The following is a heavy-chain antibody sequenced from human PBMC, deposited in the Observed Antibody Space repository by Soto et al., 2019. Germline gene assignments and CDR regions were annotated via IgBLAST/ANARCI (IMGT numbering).Heavy chain of an antibody. Sequence: SETLSLTCSVSGGSISSGYYYWRWLRHPPGKGLEWIGNIYYSGNTYYNPSLNRRLIISIDTSKNHFSLRVGSVTAADTSGYYCASSSLHGMDVWGQGTTVTVSS. D-gene: IGHD1-26*01. CDR1: GGSISSGYYY. J-gene: IGHJ6*02. CDR3: ASSSLHGMDV. V-gene: IGHV4-30-4*01. CDR2: IYYSGNT.